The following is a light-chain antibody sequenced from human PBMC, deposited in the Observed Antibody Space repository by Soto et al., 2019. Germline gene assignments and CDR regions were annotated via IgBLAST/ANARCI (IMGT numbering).Light chain of an antibody. CDR3: QQYYSYPLT. V-gene: IGKV1-9*01. J-gene: IGKJ4*01. CDR2: AAS. CDR1: QGISSY. Sequence: DIQLTQSPSLLSASMGDRCTSTFRASQGISSYLAWYQQKPGKAPKLLIYAASTLQSGVPSRFSGSGSGTDFTLTISCLQSEDFATYYCQQYYSYPLTFGGGTKVDIK.